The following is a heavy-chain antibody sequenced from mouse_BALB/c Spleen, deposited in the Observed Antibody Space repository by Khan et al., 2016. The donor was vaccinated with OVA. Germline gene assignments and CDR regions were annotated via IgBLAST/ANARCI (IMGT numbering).Heavy chain of an antibody. Sequence: EVKLEESGPGLVKPSQSLSLTCTVTGYSIPSGYAWNWIRQFPGNKLEWMGYISYSGVTSYTPSLKSRISITRDTSKNQFFLQLTSVTTEDTATYYCERGNYYGDYFDYWGQGTTLTVSS. CDR3: ERGNYYGDYFDY. J-gene: IGHJ2*01. V-gene: IGHV3-2*02. D-gene: IGHD1-1*01. CDR1: GYSIPSGYA. CDR2: ISYSGVT.